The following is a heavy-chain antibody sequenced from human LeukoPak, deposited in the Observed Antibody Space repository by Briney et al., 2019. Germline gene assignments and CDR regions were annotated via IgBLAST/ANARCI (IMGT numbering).Heavy chain of an antibody. CDR1: GGNFRSFA. D-gene: IGHD7-27*01. CDR2: IIPVFETT. J-gene: IGHJ4*02. CDR3: ARDPGGTWGFDY. V-gene: IGHV1-69*13. Sequence: ASVTVSCKASGGNFRSFAISWVRQAPGQGLEWMGGIIPVFETTTYAQKFQGRVTITADESTSTAYVEVSSLRSDDTAVYYCARDPGGTWGFDYWGQGTLVTVSS.